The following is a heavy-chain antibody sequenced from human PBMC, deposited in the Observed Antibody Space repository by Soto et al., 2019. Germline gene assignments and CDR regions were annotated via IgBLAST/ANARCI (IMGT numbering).Heavy chain of an antibody. J-gene: IGHJ4*02. D-gene: IGHD2-21*01. V-gene: IGHV3-30*18. CDR3: AKARENLVLLVALDY. CDR1: GFSFGSYA. Sequence: QVQLVESGGGVVQPGKSVRLSCAGSGFSFGSYAMHWVRQAPGKGLEWVAVISEDGVRKYYGDSVKGRFTISRDNSKNTQYMQMSSLRPEDKDVYRCAKARENLVLLVALDYWGQGTQVTVSS. CDR2: ISEDGVRK.